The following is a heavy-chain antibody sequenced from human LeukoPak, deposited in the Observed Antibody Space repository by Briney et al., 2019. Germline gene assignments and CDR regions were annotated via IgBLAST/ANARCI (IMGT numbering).Heavy chain of an antibody. Sequence: QPGGSLRLSCAASGFTVITNDMTWVRQATGKGLEWVSVLYSDGNTKYADSVQGRFTVSRDNSKNTLYLEMNSLSPDDTAVYYCARGVEPLAANTLAYWGQGTLVTVSS. J-gene: IGHJ4*02. CDR1: GFTVITND. V-gene: IGHV3-53*01. CDR3: ARGVEPLAANTLAY. CDR2: LYSDGNT. D-gene: IGHD1-14*01.